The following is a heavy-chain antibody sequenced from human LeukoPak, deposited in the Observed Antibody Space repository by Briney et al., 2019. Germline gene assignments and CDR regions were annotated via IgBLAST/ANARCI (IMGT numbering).Heavy chain of an antibody. CDR2: ISSSGTTI. D-gene: IGHD3-10*01. CDR3: ARDRYSTVGDMVRGAFDP. V-gene: IGHV3-48*03. Sequence: GESLRLSCAASALTFTIYEMNCVRHAPGKGLEWVAYISSSGTTIYYADSVKRRFTISGAHAKNSLSLQMNTLRAADTAVYYCARDRYSTVGDMVRGAFDPWGQGTLVTVSS. CDR1: ALTFTIYE. J-gene: IGHJ5*02.